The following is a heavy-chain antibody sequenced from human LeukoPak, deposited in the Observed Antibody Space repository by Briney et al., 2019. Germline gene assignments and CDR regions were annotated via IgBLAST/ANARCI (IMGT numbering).Heavy chain of an antibody. Sequence: PGGSLRLSCAASGFTFSSYAMSWVRQAPGKGLEWVSAISGSGGSTYYADSVKGRFTISRDNSKNTLYLQMNSLRVEDTAVYYCAKDPYPHIAVAGTFGYWGQGTLVTVSS. D-gene: IGHD6-19*01. J-gene: IGHJ4*02. V-gene: IGHV3-23*01. CDR1: GFTFSSYA. CDR3: AKDPYPHIAVAGTFGY. CDR2: ISGSGGST.